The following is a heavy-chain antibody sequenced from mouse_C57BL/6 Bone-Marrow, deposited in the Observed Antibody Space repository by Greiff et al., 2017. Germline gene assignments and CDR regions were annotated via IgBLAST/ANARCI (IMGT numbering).Heavy chain of an antibody. J-gene: IGHJ4*01. CDR3: ARRGVTTHYYAMDY. CDR1: GFTFSSYG. V-gene: IGHV5-6*01. Sequence: EVQGVESGGDLVKPGGSLKLSCAASGFTFSSYGMSWVRQTPDKRLEGVATISSGGSYTYYPDSVKGRFTISRDNAKNTLYLQMSSLKSEDTAMYYCARRGVTTHYYAMDYWGQGTSVTVSS. CDR2: ISSGGSYT. D-gene: IGHD2-2*01.